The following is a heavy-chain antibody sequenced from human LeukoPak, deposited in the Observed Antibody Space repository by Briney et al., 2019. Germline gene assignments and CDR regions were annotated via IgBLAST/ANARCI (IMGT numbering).Heavy chain of an antibody. CDR1: GFTFSSYG. V-gene: IGHV3-30*02. CDR3: ANPAGLRPYYFDY. CDR2: IRYDGSNK. D-gene: IGHD5-12*01. Sequence: GGSLRLSCAASGFTFSSYGMNWVRQAPGKRLEWVAFIRYDGSNKYYADSVKGRFTISRDNSKNTLYLQMNSLRAEDTAVYYCANPAGLRPYYFDYWGQGTLVTVSS. J-gene: IGHJ4*02.